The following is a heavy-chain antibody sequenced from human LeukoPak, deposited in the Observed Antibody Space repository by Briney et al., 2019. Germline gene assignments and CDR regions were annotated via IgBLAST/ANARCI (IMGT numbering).Heavy chain of an antibody. CDR3: AKDHIVVVPAAIERAFDI. CDR1: GFTFSSYA. Sequence: GGSLRLSCAASGFTFSSYAMSWVRQAPGKGLEWVSAISGSGGSTYYADSVKGRFTISRDNSKNTLYLQMNSLRAEDTAVYYCAKDHIVVVPAAIERAFDIWGQGTMVTVSS. D-gene: IGHD2-2*02. V-gene: IGHV3-23*01. CDR2: ISGSGGST. J-gene: IGHJ3*02.